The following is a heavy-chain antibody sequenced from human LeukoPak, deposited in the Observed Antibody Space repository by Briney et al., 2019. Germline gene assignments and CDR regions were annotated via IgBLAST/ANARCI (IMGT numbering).Heavy chain of an antibody. Sequence: GGSLTLSRPPAGLTAGSNYMSCDSQPPGKGLEWDSVTYSGGSTYNADSVKGRLTISRHNSKNTLYLQMYSLRAEDTAVYYCARDGRHGDYGDLIPFDYWGQGTLVTVSS. D-gene: IGHD4-17*01. V-gene: IGHV3-53*04. CDR2: TYSGGST. J-gene: IGHJ4*02. CDR3: ARDGRHGDYGDLIPFDY. CDR1: GLTAGSNY.